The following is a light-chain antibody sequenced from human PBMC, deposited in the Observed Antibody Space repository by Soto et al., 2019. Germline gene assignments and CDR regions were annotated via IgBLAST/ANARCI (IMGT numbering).Light chain of an antibody. J-gene: IGKJ5*01. V-gene: IGKV4-1*01. CDR3: QQAYSFPST. Sequence: NKNCLTWCHQKPRQPPKLIIYWASTRESGVPDRFSGRGSGTDFTLTISSLQPEDFATYYCQQAYSFPSTFGQGTRLEIK. CDR1: NKNC. CDR2: WAS.